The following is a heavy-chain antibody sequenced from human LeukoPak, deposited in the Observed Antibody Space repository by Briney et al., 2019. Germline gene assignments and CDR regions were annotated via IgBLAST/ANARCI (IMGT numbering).Heavy chain of an antibody. Sequence: ASVKVSCKASGYTFTSYGISWVRQAPGQGLEWMGWISAYNGNTNYAQKLQGRVTMTTDTSTSTAYRELRSLRSDDTAVYYCARGLRYYGSGSFFDYWGQGTLVTVSS. J-gene: IGHJ4*02. CDR1: GYTFTSYG. V-gene: IGHV1-18*01. D-gene: IGHD3-10*01. CDR3: ARGLRYYGSGSFFDY. CDR2: ISAYNGNT.